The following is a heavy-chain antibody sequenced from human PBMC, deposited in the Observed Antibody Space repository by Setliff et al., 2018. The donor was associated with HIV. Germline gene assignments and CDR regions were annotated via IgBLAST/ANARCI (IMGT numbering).Heavy chain of an antibody. CDR1: GGSINNPNFY. Sequence: PSETLSLTCTISGGSINNPNFYWGWIRQSPGKGLEWIGNVYHTGTTYYKPSLRSRVTMSVDTSKNQFSLNLSSVTAADTALYYCVETDYISSWSPDAFHIWGQGTMVTVSS. D-gene: IGHD6-13*01. CDR3: VETDYISSWSPDAFHI. V-gene: IGHV4-39*01. J-gene: IGHJ3*02. CDR2: VYHTGTT.